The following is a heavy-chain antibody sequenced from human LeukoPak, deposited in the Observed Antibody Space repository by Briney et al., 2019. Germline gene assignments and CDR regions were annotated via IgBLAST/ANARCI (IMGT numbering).Heavy chain of an antibody. D-gene: IGHD3-22*01. Sequence: PSETLSLTCAVYGGSFSGYYWSWIRQPPGKRLEWIGEINHSGSTNYNPSLKSRVTISVDTSKNQFSLKLSSVTAADTAVYYCARGRLVVARDQWFGSGYYYFDYWGQGTLVTVSS. CDR3: ARGRLVVARDQWFGSGYYYFDY. V-gene: IGHV4-34*01. CDR1: GGSFSGYY. J-gene: IGHJ4*02. CDR2: INHSGST.